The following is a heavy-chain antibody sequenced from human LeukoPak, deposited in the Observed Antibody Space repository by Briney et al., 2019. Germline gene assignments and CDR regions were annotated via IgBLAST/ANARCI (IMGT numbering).Heavy chain of an antibody. Sequence: ASVKVSCKASGYTFTSYGIRWVRQAPGQGLEWMGWISAYNGNTNYAQKLQGRVTMTTDTSTSTAYMELRSLRSDDTAVYYCARDLDIVVVPAAMYWFDPWGQGTPVTVSS. J-gene: IGHJ5*02. CDR1: GYTFTSYG. D-gene: IGHD2-2*03. CDR2: ISAYNGNT. V-gene: IGHV1-18*01. CDR3: ARDLDIVVVPAAMYWFDP.